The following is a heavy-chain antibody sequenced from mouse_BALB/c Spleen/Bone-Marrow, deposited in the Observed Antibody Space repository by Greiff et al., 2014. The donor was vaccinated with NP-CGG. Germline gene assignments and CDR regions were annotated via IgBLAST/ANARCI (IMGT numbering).Heavy chain of an antibody. CDR1: GYSITSGYS. D-gene: IGHD2-3*01. CDR3: ARQNDGYLYYAMDY. CDR2: IHYSGTT. V-gene: IGHV3-1*02. J-gene: IGHJ4*01. Sequence: DVQLQESGPDLVKPSQSLSLTCTVTGYSITSGYSWHWIRQFPGNKLEWMGYIHYSGTTNYNPSLKSRSSITRDTSKNQFFLQLNSLTSDDTATYYCARQNDGYLYYAMDYWGQGTSVTVSS.